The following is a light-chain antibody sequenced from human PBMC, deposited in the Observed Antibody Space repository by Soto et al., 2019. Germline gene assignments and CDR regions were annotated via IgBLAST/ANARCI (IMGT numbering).Light chain of an antibody. CDR3: SSYTRSSTLVV. CDR2: DVS. Sequence: QSALTQPACVSGSPGQSSTISCTGTSSDVGGYNYVSWYQQHPGKAPKLMIYDVSNRPSGVSNRFSGSKSGNTASLTISGLQAEDEADYYCSSYTRSSTLVVFGGGTKLTVL. J-gene: IGLJ2*01. V-gene: IGLV2-14*01. CDR1: SSDVGGYNY.